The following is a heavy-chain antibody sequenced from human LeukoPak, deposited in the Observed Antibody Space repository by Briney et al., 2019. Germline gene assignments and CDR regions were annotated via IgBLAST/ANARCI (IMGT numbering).Heavy chain of an antibody. J-gene: IGHJ5*02. CDR3: AREAPLDPTTVTTTTGWFDP. V-gene: IGHV4-30-2*01. CDR1: GGSISSGGYY. Sequence: PLETLSLTCTVSGGSISSGGYYWSWIRQPPGKGLEWIGYNYHSGSTYYNPSLKSRVTISVDRSKNQFSLKLSSVTAADTAVYYCAREAPLDPTTVTTTTGWFDPWGQGTLVTVSS. CDR2: NYHSGST. D-gene: IGHD4-11*01.